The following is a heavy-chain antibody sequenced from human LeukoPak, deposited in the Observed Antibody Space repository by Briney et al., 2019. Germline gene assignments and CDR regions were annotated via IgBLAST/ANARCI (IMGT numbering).Heavy chain of an antibody. Sequence: THYADSVKGRFTISRDNSKNTLYLQMNSLRAEDTAVYYCARGLRVRELYYFDYWGQGTLVTVSS. J-gene: IGHJ4*02. CDR2: T. D-gene: IGHD3-16*01. V-gene: IGHV3-66*01. CDR3: ARGLRVRELYYFDY.